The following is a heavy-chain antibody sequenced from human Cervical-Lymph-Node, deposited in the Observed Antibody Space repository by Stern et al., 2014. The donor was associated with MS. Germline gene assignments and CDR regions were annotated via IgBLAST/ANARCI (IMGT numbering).Heavy chain of an antibody. D-gene: IGHD2-2*02. J-gene: IGHJ6*02. CDR3: ARDQIPYYYYGMDV. CDR2: VIPIFDSV. V-gene: IGHV1-69*01. Sequence: VQLVQSGAEVKKPGSSVKVSCQTSGGTFSSHAINWVRQAPGQGLEWMGGVIPIFDSVDYAQKFEGGLAITADESTNTAYMELSSLRSEDTAVYYCARDQIPYYYYGMDVWGQGTTVTVSS. CDR1: GGTFSSHA.